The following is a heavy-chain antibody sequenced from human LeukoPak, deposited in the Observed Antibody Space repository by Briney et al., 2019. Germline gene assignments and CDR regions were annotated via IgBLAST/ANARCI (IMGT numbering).Heavy chain of an antibody. V-gene: IGHV3-48*04. CDR3: ARGAVAGTIDY. CDR1: GFTFSSYS. CDR2: ISSSSSTI. D-gene: IGHD6-19*01. J-gene: IGHJ4*02. Sequence: GRSLRLSCAASGFTFSSYSMNWVRQAPGKGLEWVSYISSSSSTIYYADSVKGRFTISRDNAKNSLYLQMNSLRAEDTAVYYCARGAVAGTIDYWGQGTLVTVSS.